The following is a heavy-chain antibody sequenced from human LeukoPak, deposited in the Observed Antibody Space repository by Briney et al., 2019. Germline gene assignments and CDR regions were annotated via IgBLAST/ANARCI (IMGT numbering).Heavy chain of an antibody. CDR1: GFTFSYFY. CDR3: GRGGKVEQLVLAR. CDR2: ISSDGSST. V-gene: IGHV3-74*01. J-gene: IGHJ4*02. D-gene: IGHD6-13*01. Sequence: GGSLRLSCAASGFTFSYFYMTWIRQAPGKGLVWVSRISSDGSSTTYADSVKGRFTISRDNAKNTLYLQMNSLRAEDTAVYYCGRGGKVEQLVLARWGQGSLVTVSS.